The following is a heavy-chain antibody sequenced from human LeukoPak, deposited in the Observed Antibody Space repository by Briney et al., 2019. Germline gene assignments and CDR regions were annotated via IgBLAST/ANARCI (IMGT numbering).Heavy chain of an antibody. CDR3: ARGGSSSGYWPY. V-gene: IGHV3-7*01. D-gene: IGHD5-18*01. CDR2: VKPDGSEK. CDR1: RFTIRSYW. Sequence: GGSLRLSCAASRFTIRSYWMRWVRQAPGQGQELVATVKPDGSEKYYVDSVKGQYNISRDNAKHSLYLQMDSLRAEDTAVFFCARGGSSSGYWPYWGQGTLVSVSS. J-gene: IGHJ4*02.